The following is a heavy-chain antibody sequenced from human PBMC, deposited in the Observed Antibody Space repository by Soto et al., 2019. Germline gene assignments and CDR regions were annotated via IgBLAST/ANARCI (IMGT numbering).Heavy chain of an antibody. CDR1: GFTFSSYG. Sequence: GGSLRLSCAASGFTFSSYGMHWVRQAPGKGLEWVAVIWYDGSNKYYADSVKGRFTISRDNSKNTLYLQMNSLRAEDTAVYYCARESGDYVSFDYWGQGTLVTVSS. V-gene: IGHV3-33*01. CDR2: IWYDGSNK. D-gene: IGHD4-17*01. J-gene: IGHJ4*02. CDR3: ARESGDYVSFDY.